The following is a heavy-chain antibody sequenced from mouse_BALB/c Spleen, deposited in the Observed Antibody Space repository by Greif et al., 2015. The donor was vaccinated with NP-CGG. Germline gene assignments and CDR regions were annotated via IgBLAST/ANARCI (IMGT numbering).Heavy chain of an antibody. CDR2: ILPGSGRT. Sequence: VQPQESGAELMQPGASVTISCKATGSTFSSYWIEWVKHRPGHGLEWIGEILPGSGRTNYNEKLKGKATFTADTSSNTDYMHHSRPTSEDDAVYCCARGGPNWEWFADWGRGTLVTVSA. V-gene: IGHV1-9*01. J-gene: IGHJ3*01. CDR1: GSTFSSYW. CDR3: ARGGPNWEWFAD. D-gene: IGHD4-1*01.